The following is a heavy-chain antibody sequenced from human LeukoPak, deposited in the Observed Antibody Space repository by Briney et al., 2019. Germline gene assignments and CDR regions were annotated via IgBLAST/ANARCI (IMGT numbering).Heavy chain of an antibody. Sequence: GSLRLSCAASGFTFSDYYMNWIRQAPGKGLEWVSGINWNGGSTGYADSVKGRFTISRDNAKNSLYLQMNSLRAEDTALYHCARDLTIWFGERTNWFDPWGQGTLVTVSS. CDR3: ARDLTIWFGERTNWFDP. CDR1: GFTFSDYY. J-gene: IGHJ5*02. V-gene: IGHV3-20*01. CDR2: INWNGGST. D-gene: IGHD3-10*01.